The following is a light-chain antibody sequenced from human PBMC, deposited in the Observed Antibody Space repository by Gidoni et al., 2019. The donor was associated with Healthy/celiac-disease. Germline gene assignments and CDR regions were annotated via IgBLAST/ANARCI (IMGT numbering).Light chain of an antibody. J-gene: IGLJ2*01. CDR3: QSYDSSLSVVV. Sequence: QSVLTQPPSVSGAPGQRVTISCTGSSSNIGAGYDVHWYQQLPGTAPNILIYGNSNRPSGVPDRFSGSKSGTSASLAITRLQAEDEADYYCQSYDSSLSVVVFGGGTKLTV. V-gene: IGLV1-40*01. CDR1: SSNIGAGYD. CDR2: GNS.